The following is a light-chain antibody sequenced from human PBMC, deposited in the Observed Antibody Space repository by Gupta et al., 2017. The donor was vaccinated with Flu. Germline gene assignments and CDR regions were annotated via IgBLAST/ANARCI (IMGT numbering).Light chain of an antibody. Sequence: GTSSDIGGYIHVSWYQQHPGKVPRVIIYEVSERPSGVPARFSASKSGHTASLTISGLQAEDEATYYCCSYRGPYNFSVFGTGTEVTVL. CDR2: EVS. CDR3: CSYRGPYNFSV. V-gene: IGLV2-11*03. J-gene: IGLJ1*01. CDR1: SSDIGGYIH.